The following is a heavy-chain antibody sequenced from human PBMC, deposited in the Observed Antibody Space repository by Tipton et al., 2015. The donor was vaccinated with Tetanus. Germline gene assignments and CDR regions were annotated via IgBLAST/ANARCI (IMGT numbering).Heavy chain of an antibody. Sequence: TLSLTCTVSGGSISSGGYYWSWVRQHPGKGLEWTGDIYYSGSTYYNPSLKSRVTISVDTSKNQFSLQLNSVTAADTAVYYCARDQARGARGWNYFDYWGQGTLATVPS. V-gene: IGHV4-31*03. CDR1: GGSISSGGYY. CDR3: ARDQARGARGWNYFDY. J-gene: IGHJ4*02. D-gene: IGHD1-26*01. CDR2: IYYSGST.